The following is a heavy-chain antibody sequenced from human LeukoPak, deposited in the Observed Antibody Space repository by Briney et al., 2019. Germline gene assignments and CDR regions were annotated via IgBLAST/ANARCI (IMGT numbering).Heavy chain of an antibody. CDR3: ARRAGGYSHPYDY. D-gene: IGHD4-23*01. CDR2: SSYDGSIE. Sequence: PGGSLRLSCAASGFTFSKYAMHWVRQAPGKGLEWVAVSSYDGSIEYYADSVKGRFTLSRDNSKNTLYLQMNSLRAEDTAVYYCARRAGGYSHPYDYWGQGILVTVSS. V-gene: IGHV3-30*14. J-gene: IGHJ4*02. CDR1: GFTFSKYA.